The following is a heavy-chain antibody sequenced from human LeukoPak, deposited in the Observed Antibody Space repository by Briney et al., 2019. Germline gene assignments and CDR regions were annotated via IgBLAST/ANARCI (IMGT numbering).Heavy chain of an antibody. V-gene: IGHV3-48*03. Sequence: PGGSLRLSCAASGFTFSSYDFHWVRQAPGKGLEWVSCIRSSDATIFYADSAKGRFTISRDNDRNSLYLQMNSLRAGDTAVYYCAREEILDGSGKGFDHWGQGTLVTVSS. J-gene: IGHJ4*02. CDR1: GFTFSSYD. D-gene: IGHD2-15*01. CDR2: IRSSDATI. CDR3: AREEILDGSGKGFDH.